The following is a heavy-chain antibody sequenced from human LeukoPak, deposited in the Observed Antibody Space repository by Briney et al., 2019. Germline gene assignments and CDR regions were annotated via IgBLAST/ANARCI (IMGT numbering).Heavy chain of an antibody. CDR3: VKGKTFDS. CDR2: ISPNGGRT. Sequence: GGSLRLSCAASGFTFNIYDMPWVRQAPGKGLEYVSAISPNGGRTHYPDSMKGRFTSSRDNSKDTLYLQMGSLRAEDMAVYYCVKGKTFDSWGQGTLVTVSS. V-gene: IGHV3-64*02. J-gene: IGHJ4*02. D-gene: IGHD4-23*01. CDR1: GFTFNIYD.